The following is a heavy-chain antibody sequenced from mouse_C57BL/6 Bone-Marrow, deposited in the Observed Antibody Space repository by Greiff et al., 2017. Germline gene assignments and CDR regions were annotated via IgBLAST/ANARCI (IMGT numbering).Heavy chain of an antibody. Sequence: VQLQQSGAELVKPGASVTLSCKASGYTFTGYWIEWVKQRPGHGLEWIGEILPGSGSTNYNEKFKGKATLTAAKSSNTAYMELSSLTTEDSAIYYCARWRCAMDYWGQGTSVTVSA. CDR3: ARWRCAMDY. J-gene: IGHJ4*01. CDR1: GYTFTGYW. CDR2: ILPGSGST. V-gene: IGHV1-9*01.